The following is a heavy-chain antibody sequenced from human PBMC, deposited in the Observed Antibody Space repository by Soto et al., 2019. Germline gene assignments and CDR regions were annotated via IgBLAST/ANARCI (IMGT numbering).Heavy chain of an antibody. Sequence: PSETLSLTCAVSGGSISSGGYSWSWIRQPPGKGLEWIGYIYHSGSTYYNPSLKSRVTISVDRSKNQFSLKLSSVTAADTAVYYCARAGGSSGWYVEEGYYYGMDVWGQGTTVTVSS. V-gene: IGHV4-30-2*01. D-gene: IGHD6-19*01. J-gene: IGHJ6*02. CDR2: IYHSGST. CDR1: GGSISSGGYS. CDR3: ARAGGSSGWYVEEGYYYGMDV.